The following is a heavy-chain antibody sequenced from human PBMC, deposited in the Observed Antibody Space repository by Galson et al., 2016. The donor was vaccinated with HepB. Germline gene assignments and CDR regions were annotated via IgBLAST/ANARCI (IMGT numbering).Heavy chain of an antibody. CDR2: ISYDGSNK. D-gene: IGHD3-16*01. Sequence: SLRLSCAASGFTFSSYAMHWVRQAPGKGLEWVAVISYDGSNKYYADSVKGRFTISRDASKNTVYLHMTDLRTEDTAVYFCARDPGPLTFFRGVWGQGAKVIVSS. J-gene: IGHJ4*02. CDR1: GFTFSSYA. CDR3: ARDPGPLTFFRGV. V-gene: IGHV3-30*14.